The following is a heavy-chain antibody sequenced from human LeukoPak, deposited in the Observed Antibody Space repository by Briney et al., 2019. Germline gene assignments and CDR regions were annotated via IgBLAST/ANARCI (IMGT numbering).Heavy chain of an antibody. CDR2: ISGSGGST. CDR1: GFTFSSYA. D-gene: IGHD2-15*01. J-gene: IGHJ4*02. Sequence: GGSLRLSCAASGFTFSSYAMSWVRQAPGKGLEWVSAISGSGGSTYYADSVKGRFTLSRDNSKNTLYLQMNSLRAEDTAVYYRAKKGLYYYDNWGQGTLVTVSS. V-gene: IGHV3-23*01. CDR3: AKKGLYYYDN.